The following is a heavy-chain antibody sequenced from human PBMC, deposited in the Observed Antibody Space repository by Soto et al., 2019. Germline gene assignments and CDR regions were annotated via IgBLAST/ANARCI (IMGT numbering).Heavy chain of an antibody. CDR3: ARDRDSSGWYVDY. Sequence: TLSLTCTVSGGSISSSSYYWGWIRQPPGKGLEWIGYIYYSGSTYYNPSLKSRVTISVDTSKNQFSLKLSSVTAADTAVYYCARDRDSSGWYVDYWAQGTLVTVSS. J-gene: IGHJ4*02. V-gene: IGHV4-30-4*08. CDR2: IYYSGST. CDR1: GGSISSSSYY. D-gene: IGHD6-19*01.